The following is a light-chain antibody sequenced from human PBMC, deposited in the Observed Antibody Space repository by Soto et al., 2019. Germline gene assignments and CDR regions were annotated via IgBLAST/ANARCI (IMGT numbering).Light chain of an antibody. CDR2: QDS. V-gene: IGLV3-1*01. CDR1: NLGDKF. J-gene: IGLJ1*01. Sequence: SYELTQPPSVSVSPGQTASITCSGDNLGDKFACWYQQKPGQSPVLVIYQDSKRPSGIPERFSGSNSGITATLTISGTQAMDEADYYCQAWDSSSYVFGTGTQLTVL. CDR3: QAWDSSSYV.